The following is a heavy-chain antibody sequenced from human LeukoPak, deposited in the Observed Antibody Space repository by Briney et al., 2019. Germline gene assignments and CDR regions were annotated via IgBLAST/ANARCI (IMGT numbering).Heavy chain of an antibody. CDR3: AIQVRVTPGANYFDY. J-gene: IGHJ4*02. CDR2: NDYRWKS. D-gene: IGHD4-23*01. V-gene: IGHV4-39*01. Sequence: PSETLSLTRSLSVGSLCRISYSCGSSRQPPGKGLEWIGSNDYRWKSYYKPTLKRRGTISVDTSKNQFSVKLGSVTAAYTAVYYCAIQVRVTPGANYFDYWGQGTLVTVSS. CDR1: VGSLCRISYS.